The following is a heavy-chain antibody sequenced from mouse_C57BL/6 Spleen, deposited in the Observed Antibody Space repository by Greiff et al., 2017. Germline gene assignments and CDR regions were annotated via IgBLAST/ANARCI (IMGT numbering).Heavy chain of an antibody. D-gene: IGHD1-1*01. Sequence: QVQLQQPGAELVRPGSSVKLSCKASGYTFTSYWMDWVKQRPGQGLEWIGYIYPSDSETHYTQTFKDKATLTIDKSSSTDYMQLSSLTSEDSAVXCCERAGYYYGRSYGFAYWGQGTLVTVSA. CDR3: ERAGYYYGRSYGFAY. CDR1: GYTFTSYW. CDR2: IYPSDSET. V-gene: IGHV1-61*01. J-gene: IGHJ3*01.